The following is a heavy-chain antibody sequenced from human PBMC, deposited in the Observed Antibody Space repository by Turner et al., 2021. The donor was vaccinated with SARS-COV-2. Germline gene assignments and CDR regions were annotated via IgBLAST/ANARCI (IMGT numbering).Heavy chain of an antibody. V-gene: IGHV3-48*01. D-gene: IGHD6-19*01. CDR3: ARDLGSIAVAN. CDR1: GFTFSSYS. J-gene: IGHJ4*02. Sequence: EVQLVESGGGLVQPGGSLRISCAASGFTFSSYSMNWVRQAPGKGLEWVSYISSSSSTIYYADSVKGRFTISRYNAKNSLYLQMNSLRAEDTAVYYCARDLGSIAVANWGQGTLVTVSS. CDR2: ISSSSSTI.